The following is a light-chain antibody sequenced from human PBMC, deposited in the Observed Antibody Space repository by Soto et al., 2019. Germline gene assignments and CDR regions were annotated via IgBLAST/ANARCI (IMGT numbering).Light chain of an antibody. CDR1: SSNIGAGYD. CDR2: GNS. J-gene: IGLJ2*01. V-gene: IGLV1-40*01. Sequence: QSVLTQPPSVSGAPGQRVTISCTGSSSNIGAGYDVHWYQQLPGTPPKLLIYGNSNRPSGVPDRFSGSKSGTSASLAITGLQAEDEADYYCQSYDSSLFVVFGGGTKLTVL. CDR3: QSYDSSLFVV.